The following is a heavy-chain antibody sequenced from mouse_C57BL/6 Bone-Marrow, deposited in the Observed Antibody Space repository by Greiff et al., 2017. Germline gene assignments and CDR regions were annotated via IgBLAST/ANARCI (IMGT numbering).Heavy chain of an antibody. Sequence: QVQLKESGAELVKPGASVKISCKASGYAFSSYWMNWVKQRPGKGLEWIGQIYPGDGDTNYNGKFKGKATLTADKSSSTAYMQLSSLTSEDSAVYFCARKPVLQEDNYDYPYYAMDDWGQGTSVTVSS. CDR3: ARKPVLQEDNYDYPYYAMDD. CDR1: GYAFSSYW. V-gene: IGHV1-80*01. D-gene: IGHD2-4*01. CDR2: IYPGDGDT. J-gene: IGHJ4*01.